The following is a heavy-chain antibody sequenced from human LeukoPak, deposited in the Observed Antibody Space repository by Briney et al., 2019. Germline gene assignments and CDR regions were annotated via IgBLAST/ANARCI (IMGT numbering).Heavy chain of an antibody. CDR2: ISADGSVT. J-gene: IGHJ5*02. Sequence: GGSLRLSCADSGFTFSRYWMHWVRQTPGKGLVWVSCISADGSVTRYADSVRGRFTISRDNTKSTLYLQMHSLRAEDTAVYYCAAAGGDGSRMGFDPWGQGTLVTVSS. D-gene: IGHD2-15*01. V-gene: IGHV3-74*01. CDR3: AAAGGDGSRMGFDP. CDR1: GFTFSRYW.